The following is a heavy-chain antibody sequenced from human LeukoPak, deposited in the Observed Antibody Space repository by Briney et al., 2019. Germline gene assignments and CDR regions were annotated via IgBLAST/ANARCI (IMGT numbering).Heavy chain of an antibody. Sequence: ASVKVSCKTSGYPFTTWEINWVRQAAGQGLEWMGWVHPNSGKTAYAQKFQGRVTMTRDTSISTAYMELSGLRLDDTAVYFCARGPRNDPWGQGTLVNVSS. CDR1: GYPFTTWE. CDR3: ARGPRNDP. D-gene: IGHD1-14*01. CDR2: VHPNSGKT. V-gene: IGHV1-8*01. J-gene: IGHJ5*02.